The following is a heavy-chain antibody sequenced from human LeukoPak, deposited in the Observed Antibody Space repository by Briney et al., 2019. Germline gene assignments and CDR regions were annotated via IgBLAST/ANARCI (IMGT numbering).Heavy chain of an antibody. CDR2: IYHSGST. CDR1: GYSIRSGYY. Sequence: SETLSLTCTVSGYSIRSGYYCGWIRQPPGKGLEWIGSIYHSGSTYYNPSLKSRVTISVDTSKNQFSLKLSSVTAADTAVYYCARAKGFGSGSRINWFDPWGQGTLVTVSS. CDR3: ARAKGFGSGSRINWFDP. V-gene: IGHV4-38-2*02. D-gene: IGHD3-10*01. J-gene: IGHJ5*02.